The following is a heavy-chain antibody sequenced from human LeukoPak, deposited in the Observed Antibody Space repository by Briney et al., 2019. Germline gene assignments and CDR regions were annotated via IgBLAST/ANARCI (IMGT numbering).Heavy chain of an antibody. J-gene: IGHJ1*01. CDR3: ANSYAGYYPEYFQH. D-gene: IGHD3-10*01. V-gene: IGHV3-23*01. Sequence: GGSLRLSCAASGFTFSSYAMSWVRQAPGKGLEWVSAISGSGGSTYYADSVKGRFTISRDNSKNTLYLQMNSLRAEDTAVYYCANSYAGYYPEYFQHWGQGTLVTVSA. CDR1: GFTFSSYA. CDR2: ISGSGGST.